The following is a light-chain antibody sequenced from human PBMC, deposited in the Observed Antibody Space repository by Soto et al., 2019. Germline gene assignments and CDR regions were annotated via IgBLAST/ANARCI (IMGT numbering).Light chain of an antibody. CDR3: QQYNSWPLT. J-gene: IGKJ4*01. CDR2: DIF. Sequence: IVLTQSPGTLSSSPGERATLSCRASQSVSTSNLAWYQQKPGQAPRLVIYDIFTRATGVPTRISGSGSGTEFTLTISSLQSEDFAVYYCQQYNSWPLTFGGGTKVDIK. CDR1: QSVSTSN. V-gene: IGKV3D-15*01.